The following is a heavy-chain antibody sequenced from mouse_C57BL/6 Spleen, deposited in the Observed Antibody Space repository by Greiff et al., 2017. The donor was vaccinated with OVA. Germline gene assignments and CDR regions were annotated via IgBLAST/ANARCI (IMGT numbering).Heavy chain of an antibody. J-gene: IGHJ1*03. CDR1: GYAFSSSW. Sequence: QVQLQQSGPELVKPGASVKISCKASGYAFSSSWMNWVKQRPGKGLEWIGRIYPGDGDTNYNGKFKGKATLTADKSSSTAYMQLSSLTSEDSAVYCCARGGYYGSGWYFDVWGTGTTVTVSS. CDR2: IYPGDGDT. V-gene: IGHV1-82*01. CDR3: ARGGYYGSGWYFDV. D-gene: IGHD1-1*01.